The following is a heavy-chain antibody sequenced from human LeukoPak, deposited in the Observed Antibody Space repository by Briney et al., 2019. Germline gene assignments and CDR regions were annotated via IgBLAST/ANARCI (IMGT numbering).Heavy chain of an antibody. CDR1: GFTFSSYW. CDR2: INTDGSST. J-gene: IGHJ4*02. V-gene: IGHV3-74*01. Sequence: GGSLRLSCAASGFTFSSYWMHWVRQAPGKGLVWVSRINTDGSSTSYADSVKGRFTISRDNAKNSLYLQMNSLRAEDTAVYYCARYDENLYGDYWGQGTLVTVSS. D-gene: IGHD3-16*01. CDR3: ARYDENLYGDY.